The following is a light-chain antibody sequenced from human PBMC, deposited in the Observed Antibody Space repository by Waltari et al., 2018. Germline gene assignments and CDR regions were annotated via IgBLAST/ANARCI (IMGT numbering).Light chain of an antibody. V-gene: IGKV3-20*01. Sequence: IVLTQSPGTLSLSPGERATPSCRASPSIASSYLAWYQQRPGQAPRLLIYSASNRASGVPDRFSGSGSRTDFTLTISSLQAEDVAVYYCQQYLSAPFTFGQGTRLEIK. J-gene: IGKJ5*01. CDR3: QQYLSAPFT. CDR2: SAS. CDR1: PSIASSY.